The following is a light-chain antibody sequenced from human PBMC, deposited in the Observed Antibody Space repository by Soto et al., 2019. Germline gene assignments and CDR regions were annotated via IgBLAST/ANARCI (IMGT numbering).Light chain of an antibody. CDR2: KAS. J-gene: IGKJ4*01. CDR1: QSISSW. CDR3: QQYDHLSLT. V-gene: IGKV1-5*03. Sequence: DIQMTQSPSTLSASVGDRVTITCRASQSISSWLVWYQQKPGKAPKLLIYKASSLESGVPSRFSGSGSGTEFTLTISSLQPDDFATYYCQQYDHLSLTFGGGTKVEIK.